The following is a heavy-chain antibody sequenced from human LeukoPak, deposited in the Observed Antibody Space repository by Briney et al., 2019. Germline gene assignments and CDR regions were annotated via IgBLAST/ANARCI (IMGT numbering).Heavy chain of an antibody. J-gene: IGHJ1*01. CDR2: IYYSGST. CDR3: ARAYYDILTGYWKYFQH. Sequence: PSETLSLTCTVSGGSISSRIYYWGWIRQPPGKGLEWIGSIYYSGSTYYNPSLKSRVTISVDTSKNQLSLKLSSVTAADTAVYYCARAYYDILTGYWKYFQHWGQGTLVTVSS. V-gene: IGHV4-39*01. CDR1: GGSISSRIYY. D-gene: IGHD3-9*01.